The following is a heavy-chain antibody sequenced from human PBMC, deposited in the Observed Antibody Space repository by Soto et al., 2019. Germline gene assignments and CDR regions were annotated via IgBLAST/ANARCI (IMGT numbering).Heavy chain of an antibody. CDR3: ARVALGDCSGGSCYFHYYYYMDV. Sequence: GGSLRLSCAASGFRFSDYSMSWVRQAPGRGLEWVSYISSSSFTIHYADSVEGRFAISRDNAKNSLYLQMNSLRAEDTVVYYCARVALGDCSGGSCYFHYYYYMDVWGKGTTVTVSS. CDR1: GFRFSDYS. V-gene: IGHV3-48*01. D-gene: IGHD2-15*01. J-gene: IGHJ6*03. CDR2: ISSSSFTI.